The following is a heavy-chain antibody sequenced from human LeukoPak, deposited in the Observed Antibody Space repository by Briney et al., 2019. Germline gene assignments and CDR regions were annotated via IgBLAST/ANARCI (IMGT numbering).Heavy chain of an antibody. CDR3: ARVVVTIPEYYYYGMDV. CDR1: GYTFTSYG. Sequence: ASVKVSCKASGYTFTSYGISWARQAPGQGLEWMGWTSAYNGNTNYAQKLQGRVTMTTDTSTSTAYMELRSLRSDDTAVYYCARVVVTIPEYYYYGMDVWGQGTTVTVS. J-gene: IGHJ6*02. V-gene: IGHV1-18*01. D-gene: IGHD2-15*01. CDR2: TSAYNGNT.